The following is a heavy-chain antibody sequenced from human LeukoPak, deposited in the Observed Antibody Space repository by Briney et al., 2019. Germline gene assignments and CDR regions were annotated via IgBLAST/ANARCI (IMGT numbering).Heavy chain of an antibody. V-gene: IGHV3-11*06. Sequence: MPGGSLRLSCAASGFTFTDFYMSWIRQAPGKGLEWLSDISRSSTDTNYADSVKGRFTISRDNAKNSLFLQLNSLRAEDTAVYYCAKLVGTGTTPTDYWGQGTLVTVSS. CDR2: ISRSSTDT. J-gene: IGHJ4*02. CDR1: GFTFTDFY. D-gene: IGHD1-1*01. CDR3: AKLVGTGTTPTDY.